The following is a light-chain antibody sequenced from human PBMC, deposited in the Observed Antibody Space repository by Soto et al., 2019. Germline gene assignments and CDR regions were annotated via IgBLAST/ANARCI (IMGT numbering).Light chain of an antibody. Sequence: EIVMTQSPATLSVSPGERATLSCRASQSVSSNLAWYQQKPGQAPRLLIYGASTRATGIPARFSGSGSGTDFTLNISSLQSEDFAVYYCQQYNNWPPYTFGKGTKLEIK. J-gene: IGKJ2*01. CDR2: GAS. CDR1: QSVSSN. CDR3: QQYNNWPPYT. V-gene: IGKV3-15*01.